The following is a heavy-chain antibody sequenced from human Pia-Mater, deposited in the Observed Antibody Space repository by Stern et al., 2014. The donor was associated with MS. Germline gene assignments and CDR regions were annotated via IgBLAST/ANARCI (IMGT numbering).Heavy chain of an antibody. Sequence: EVQLLESGGGLVQPGGSLRLSCTASAFTLNNNLMSWLPQVPGKGLVWVARIYRARGRTAYAASVKGRFAISRDNAKNTLYLQMNSLRCEDTAVYYCASITYFFDSGPXXXXWGQGTPVTVSS. V-gene: IGHV3-74*02. CDR3: ASITYFFDSGPXXXX. D-gene: IGHD1-14*01. J-gene: IGHJ4*02. CDR1: AFTLNNNL. CDR2: IYRARGRT.